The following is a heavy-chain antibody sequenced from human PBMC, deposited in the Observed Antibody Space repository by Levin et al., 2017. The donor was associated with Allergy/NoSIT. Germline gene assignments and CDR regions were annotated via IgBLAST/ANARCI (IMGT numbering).Heavy chain of an antibody. Sequence: GGSLRLSCAASGFTFSSYAMNWVRQAPGKGLEWVSAISGSGGNTYYADSVKGRFTISRDNSKNTLYLQMNSLRVEDTALYYCAKVLGQQLGTLDYWGQGTLVTVSS. CDR3: AKVLGQQLGTLDY. J-gene: IGHJ4*02. D-gene: IGHD6-13*01. CDR2: ISGSGGNT. V-gene: IGHV3-23*01. CDR1: GFTFSSYA.